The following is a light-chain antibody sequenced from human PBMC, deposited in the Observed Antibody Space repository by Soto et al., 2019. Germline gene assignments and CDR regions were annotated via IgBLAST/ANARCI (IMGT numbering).Light chain of an antibody. CDR2: NIF. J-gene: IGKJ4*01. Sequence: IVLTQSPGTLSLSPGERATLSCTASQTVNNMFLAWFQQTPGQSPRLLTYNIFTRATGVPDRITASGSGTDFTLTISRLEPEDSAVYYCQLYGDSPTFGGGTKVDIK. CDR1: QTVNNMF. V-gene: IGKV3-20*01. CDR3: QLYGDSPT.